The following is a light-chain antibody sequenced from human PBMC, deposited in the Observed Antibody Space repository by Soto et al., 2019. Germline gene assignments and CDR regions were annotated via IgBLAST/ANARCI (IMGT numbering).Light chain of an antibody. Sequence: DIQMTQSPSTLSASVGDRVTITCRASQSISSWLAWYQQKPGKAPKLLIYKASSLESGVPSRFRGSGSGTEVTLTISSLQPDDFATYYCQQYNSYPWTFGQGTKAEIK. V-gene: IGKV1-5*03. CDR2: KAS. CDR1: QSISSW. CDR3: QQYNSYPWT. J-gene: IGKJ1*01.